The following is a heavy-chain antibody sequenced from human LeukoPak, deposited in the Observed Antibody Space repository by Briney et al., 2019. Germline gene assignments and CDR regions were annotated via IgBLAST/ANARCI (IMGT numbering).Heavy chain of an antibody. D-gene: IGHD1-26*01. J-gene: IGHJ6*02. CDR1: GFTVSSNY. CDR3: ARVATLQNGMDV. V-gene: IGHV3-66*01. Sequence: GGSLRLSCAASGFTVSSNYLVWARQAPGKGLEWVSIIYPGGSTYYADSVKDRFTISRDNSNNTLDVQMNNLRVEDAALYYCARVATLQNGMDVWGQGTTVTVSS. CDR2: IYPGGST.